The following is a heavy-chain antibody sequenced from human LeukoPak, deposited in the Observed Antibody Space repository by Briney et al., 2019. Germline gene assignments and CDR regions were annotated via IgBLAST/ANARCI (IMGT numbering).Heavy chain of an antibody. CDR3: ARLDRYSYGSLDY. Sequence: SETLSLTCTVSGGSIGSSSYYWGWIRQPPGKGLEWIGSIYYSGSTYYNPSLKSRVTISVDTSKNQFSLKLSSVTAADTAVYYCARLDRYSYGSLDYWGQGTLVTVSS. V-gene: IGHV4-39*01. J-gene: IGHJ4*02. CDR1: GGSIGSSSYY. D-gene: IGHD5-18*01. CDR2: IYYSGST.